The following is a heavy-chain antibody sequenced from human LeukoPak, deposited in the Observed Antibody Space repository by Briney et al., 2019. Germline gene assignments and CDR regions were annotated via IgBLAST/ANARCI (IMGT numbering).Heavy chain of an antibody. J-gene: IGHJ4*02. CDR1: GGSFSGHH. CDR3: ARRPPVGGIDS. CDR2: MDHSGKV. Sequence: PSETLSRTCAVYGGSFSGHHWTWIRQSPGKGLEWIGEMDHSGKVNYNPSLKSRVTISVDTSKNQFSLKLTSMTAADTAVYYCARRPPVGGIDSWGQGALVTVSS. V-gene: IGHV4-34*01. D-gene: IGHD1-26*01.